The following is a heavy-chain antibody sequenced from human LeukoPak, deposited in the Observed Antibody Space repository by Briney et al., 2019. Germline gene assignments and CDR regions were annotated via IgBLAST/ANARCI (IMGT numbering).Heavy chain of an antibody. Sequence: PGGSLRLSCAASGLTFSSYSMNWVRQAPGKGLEWVSSISSSSSYIYYADSVKGRFTISRDNAKNSLYLQMNSLRAEDTAVYYCARESYYDSSGYGGWGQGTLVTVSS. CDR1: GLTFSSYS. J-gene: IGHJ4*02. CDR2: ISSSSSYI. V-gene: IGHV3-21*01. CDR3: ARESYYDSSGYGG. D-gene: IGHD3-22*01.